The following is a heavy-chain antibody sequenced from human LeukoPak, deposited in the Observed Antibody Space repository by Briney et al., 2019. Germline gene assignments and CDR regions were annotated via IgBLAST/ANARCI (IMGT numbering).Heavy chain of an antibody. CDR2: IKQDGSEI. V-gene: IGHV3-7*01. Sequence: GGSLRLSCAASGFTFSTYWMSWVRQAPGKGLEWVANIKQDGSEIYYVDSLKGRFTISRDNAKNSLYLKMNSLRAEDTALYYCASLRNFPPYNHDCWGQGTLVTVSS. CDR3: ASLRNFPPYNHDC. D-gene: IGHD1-14*01. CDR1: GFTFSTYW. J-gene: IGHJ4*02.